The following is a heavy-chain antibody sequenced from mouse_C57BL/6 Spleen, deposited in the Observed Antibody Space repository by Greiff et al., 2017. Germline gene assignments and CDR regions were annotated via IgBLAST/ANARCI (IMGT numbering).Heavy chain of an antibody. J-gene: IGHJ4*01. CDR3: ARGGLGRGVYYAMDY. D-gene: IGHD4-1*01. V-gene: IGHV5-4*03. CDR2: ISDGGSYT. CDR1: GFTFSSYA. Sequence: EVKLMESGGGLVKPGGSLKLSCAASGFTFSSYAMSWVRQTPEKRLEWVATISDGGSYTYYPDNVKGRFTISRDNAKNNLYLQMSHLKSEDTAMYYCARGGLGRGVYYAMDYWGQGTSVTVSS.